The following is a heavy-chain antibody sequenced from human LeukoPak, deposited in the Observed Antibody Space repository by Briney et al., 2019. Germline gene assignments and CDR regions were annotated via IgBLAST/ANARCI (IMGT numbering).Heavy chain of an antibody. V-gene: IGHV4-59*01. D-gene: IGHD4-23*01. CDR3: ARYGGNFDY. Sequence: SETLPLTCTVSGGSISSYYWSWIRQPPGKGLDWIGYIYYSGSTHYNPSLKSRVTISVDTSKNQFSLKLSSVTAADTAVYYCARYGGNFDYWGQGTLVTVSS. CDR2: IYYSGST. J-gene: IGHJ4*02. CDR1: GGSISSYY.